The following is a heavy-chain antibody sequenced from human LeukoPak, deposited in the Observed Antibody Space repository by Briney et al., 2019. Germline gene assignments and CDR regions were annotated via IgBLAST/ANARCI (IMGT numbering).Heavy chain of an antibody. CDR3: WTSSRYGFDY. J-gene: IGHJ4*02. CDR1: GGSINRDSYY. V-gene: IGHV4-39*01. Sequence: PSETLSLTCTVSGGSINRDSYYWGWIRQPPGKGLEWIGSIYYTGSTYYNPSLKSRVTISVDVSKNQFSLKLSSVTAADTAVYYCWTSSRYGFDYWGQGTLVTVSS. D-gene: IGHD5-18*01. CDR2: IYYTGST.